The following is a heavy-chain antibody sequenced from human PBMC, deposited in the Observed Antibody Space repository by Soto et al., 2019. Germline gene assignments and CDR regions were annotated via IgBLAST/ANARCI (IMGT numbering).Heavy chain of an antibody. D-gene: IGHD3-10*01. CDR2: IYYSGST. Sequence: PSETLSLTCTVSGGSISSYYWSWIRQPPGKGLEWIGYIYYSGSTNYNPSLKSRVTISVDTSKNQFSLKLSSVTAADTAVYYCASYNANFYFDYWGQGTLVTVSS. CDR1: GGSISSYY. V-gene: IGHV4-59*01. J-gene: IGHJ4*02. CDR3: ASYNANFYFDY.